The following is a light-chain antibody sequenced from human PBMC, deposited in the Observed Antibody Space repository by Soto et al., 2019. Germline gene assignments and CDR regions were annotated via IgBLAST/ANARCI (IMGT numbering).Light chain of an antibody. Sequence: QSVLTQPRSVSGSPGQSVTMSCTGTSSDVGGYNYVSWYQQHPGKAPKLIIYDVSKRPSGVPDRFSGSKSGNTASLTISGVQAEDEADYYCCSYAGSYTYVFGTGTKVTVL. CDR3: CSYAGSYTYV. V-gene: IGLV2-11*01. J-gene: IGLJ1*01. CDR2: DVS. CDR1: SSDVGGYNY.